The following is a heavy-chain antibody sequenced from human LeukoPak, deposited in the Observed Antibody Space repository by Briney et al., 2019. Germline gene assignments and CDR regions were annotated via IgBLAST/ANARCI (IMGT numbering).Heavy chain of an antibody. V-gene: IGHV3-7*01. CDR3: ASRGSYFAFDY. CDR2: IKQDGSEK. CDR1: GFTFSSYW. J-gene: IGHJ4*02. D-gene: IGHD1-26*01. Sequence: GGSLRLSCAASGFTFSSYWMSWVRQAPGKWLEWVANIKQDGSEKYYVDSVKGRFTISRDNAKNSLYLQMNSLRAEDTAVYYCASRGSYFAFDYWGQGTLVTXSS.